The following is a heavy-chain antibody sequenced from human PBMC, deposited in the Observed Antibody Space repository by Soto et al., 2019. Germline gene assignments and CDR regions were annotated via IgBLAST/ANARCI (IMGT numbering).Heavy chain of an antibody. CDR1: GYTFTIYD. CDR2: MNPNSGNT. Sequence: ASVKVSCKASGYTFTIYDSNWVRQATGQGLEWMGWMNPNSGNTGYAQKFQGRVTMTRNTSISTAYMELSSLRSEDTAVYYCARGGYCSGGSCSSNWFDPWGQGTLVTVSS. D-gene: IGHD2-15*01. J-gene: IGHJ5*02. CDR3: ARGGYCSGGSCSSNWFDP. V-gene: IGHV1-8*01.